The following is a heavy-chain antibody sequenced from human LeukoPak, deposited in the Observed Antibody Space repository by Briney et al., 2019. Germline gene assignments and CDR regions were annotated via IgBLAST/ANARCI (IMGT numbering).Heavy chain of an antibody. D-gene: IGHD6-19*01. Sequence: PGGSLRLSCEGSGFSFNGYAMSWVRQAPGKGLEWVAVTGGSDDNTHYADSVKGRFTISRDNSENRLFLQMNSLRTDDSALYYCTKDLMTGFSSGWYFAYWSQGTLVTVSS. J-gene: IGHJ4*02. CDR1: GFSFNGYA. CDR2: TGGSDDNT. CDR3: TKDLMTGFSSGWYFAY. V-gene: IGHV3-23*01.